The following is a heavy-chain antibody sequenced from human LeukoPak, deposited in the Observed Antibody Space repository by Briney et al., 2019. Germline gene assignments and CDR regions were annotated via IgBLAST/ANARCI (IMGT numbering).Heavy chain of an antibody. V-gene: IGHV1-69*06. CDR2: IIPIFGTA. D-gene: IGHD6-19*01. Sequence: ASVKVSCKASGGTFSSYAISWVRQAPGQGLEWMGGIIPIFGTANYAQKFQGRVTITADKSTSTAYMELSSLRSEDTAVYYCARGYSSGWGPYYYYYYMDVWGKGTTVTVSS. CDR3: ARGYSSGWGPYYYYYYMDV. CDR1: GGTFSSYA. J-gene: IGHJ6*03.